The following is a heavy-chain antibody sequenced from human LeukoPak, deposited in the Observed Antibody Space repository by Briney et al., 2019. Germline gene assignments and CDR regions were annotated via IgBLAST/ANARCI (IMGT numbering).Heavy chain of an antibody. V-gene: IGHV1-2*02. J-gene: IGHJ4*02. D-gene: IGHD2-21*01. CDR3: ARHVSSSGEDS. CDR1: GYIYTNYY. Sequence: ASVKVSCKASGYIYTNYYMHWVRQAPGQGLEWMGWINPRSGGTNFAQKFQGRVTMTRDTSISAAYMELSRLRSDDTAVYYCARHVSSSGEDSWGQGTLVTVSS. CDR2: INPRSGGT.